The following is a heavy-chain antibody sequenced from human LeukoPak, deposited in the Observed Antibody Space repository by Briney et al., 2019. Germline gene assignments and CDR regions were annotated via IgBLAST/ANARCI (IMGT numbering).Heavy chain of an antibody. CDR1: GFSFTNYD. J-gene: IGHJ4*02. CDR3: ARDLTLGKPDYFDH. Sequence: GGSLRLSCVASGFSFTNYDIHWVRQAPGRGLEWVAVTSLDGSNKLYTDTVRGRFIISRDNSKNTVYLQMDGLRAEDTAVYYCARDLTLGKPDYFDHWGQGTLVTVSS. CDR2: TSLDGSNK. V-gene: IGHV3-30-3*01. D-gene: IGHD7-27*01.